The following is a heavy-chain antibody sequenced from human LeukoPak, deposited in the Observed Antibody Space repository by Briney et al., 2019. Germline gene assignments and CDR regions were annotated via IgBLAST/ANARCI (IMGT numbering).Heavy chain of an antibody. CDR3: AKEQIIVVVAAITYYFDY. J-gene: IGHJ4*02. CDR2: ISYDGSNK. CDR1: GFTFSSYG. Sequence: GRSLRLSCAASGFTFSSYGMHWVRQAPGKGLEWVAVISYDGSNKYYADSVKGRITISRDNSKNTLYLQMNSLRAEDTAVYYCAKEQIIVVVAAITYYFDYWGQGTLVTVSS. D-gene: IGHD2-15*01. V-gene: IGHV3-30*18.